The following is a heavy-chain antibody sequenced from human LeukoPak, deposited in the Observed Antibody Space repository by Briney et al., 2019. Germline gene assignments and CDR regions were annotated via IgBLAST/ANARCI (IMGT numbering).Heavy chain of an antibody. CDR3: TKDSVAMVTTSDY. Sequence: GGSLRLSCAASGFTFHDYAMHWVRQAPGKGLEWVSGISWNSGIIGYADSVKGRFTTSRDNAKNSLYLQMNSLRPEDTALYYCTKDSVAMVTTSDYWGQGTLVTVSS. CDR1: GFTFHDYA. V-gene: IGHV3-9*01. CDR2: ISWNSGII. J-gene: IGHJ4*02. D-gene: IGHD5-18*01.